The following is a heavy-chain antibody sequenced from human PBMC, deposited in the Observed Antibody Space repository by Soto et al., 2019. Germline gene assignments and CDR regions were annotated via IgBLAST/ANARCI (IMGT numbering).Heavy chain of an antibody. CDR3: ARVACSSTSCTQWDWFDP. CDR2: ISAYNGNT. J-gene: IGHJ5*02. D-gene: IGHD2-2*01. V-gene: IGHV1-18*01. CDR1: GYTFTSYG. Sequence: ASVKVSCKASGYTFTSYGISWVRQAPGQGLEWMGWISAYNGNTNYAQKLQGRVTMTTDTSTSTAYMELRSLRSDDTAVYYCARVACSSTSCTQWDWFDPWGQGTLVTVSS.